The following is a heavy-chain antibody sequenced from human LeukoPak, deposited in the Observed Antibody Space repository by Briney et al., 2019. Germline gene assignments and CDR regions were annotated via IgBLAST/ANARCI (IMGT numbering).Heavy chain of an antibody. CDR1: GFTFSSYS. J-gene: IGHJ4*02. Sequence: GGSLRLSCAASGFTFSSYSMNWVRQAPGKGLEWVSSISSSSSYIYYADSVKGRFTISRDNAKNSLYLQMNSLRAEDTAVYYCARRRFESSSFDYWGQGTLVTVSS. CDR2: ISSSSSYI. V-gene: IGHV3-21*01. D-gene: IGHD6-6*01. CDR3: ARRRFESSSFDY.